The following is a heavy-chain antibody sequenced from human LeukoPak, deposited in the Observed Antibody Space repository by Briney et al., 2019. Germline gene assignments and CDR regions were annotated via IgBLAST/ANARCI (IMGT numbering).Heavy chain of an antibody. D-gene: IGHD3-10*01. V-gene: IGHV3-23*01. Sequence: PGGSLRLSCATSGFTFSSYGMTWVRQAPGKGLEWVSSISASGDNTYYADSVKGRFTFSRDNSKNTLYLQMNSLGAEDTAVYYCARGGYYGSGTYYSPTSPHWGQGTLVTVSS. J-gene: IGHJ4*02. CDR3: ARGGYYGSGTYYSPTSPH. CDR1: GFTFSSYG. CDR2: ISASGDNT.